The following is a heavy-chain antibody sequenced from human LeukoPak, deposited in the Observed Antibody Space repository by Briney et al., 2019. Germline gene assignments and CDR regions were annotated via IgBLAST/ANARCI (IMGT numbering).Heavy chain of an antibody. CDR1: GGSFSGYY. D-gene: IGHD3-10*01. CDR3: ARVRILWFGELDAFDI. J-gene: IGHJ3*02. CDR2: INHSGST. Sequence: PETLSLTCAVYGGSFSGYYWSWIRQPPGKGLEWIGEINHSGSTNYNPSLKSRVTISVDTSKNQFSLKLSSVTAADTAVYYCARVRILWFGELDAFDIWGQGTMVTVSS. V-gene: IGHV4-34*01.